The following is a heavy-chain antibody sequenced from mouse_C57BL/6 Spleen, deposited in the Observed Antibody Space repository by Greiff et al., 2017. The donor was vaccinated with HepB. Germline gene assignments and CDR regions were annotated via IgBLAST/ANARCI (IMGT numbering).Heavy chain of an antibody. CDR2: IDPSDSYT. CDR3: ARDYYGSSHQAWFAY. J-gene: IGHJ3*01. CDR1: GYTFTSYW. D-gene: IGHD1-1*01. Sequence: QVQLKQPGAELVRPGTSVKLSCKASGYTFTSYWMHWVKQRPGQGLEWIGVIDPSDSYTNYNQKFKGKATLTVDTSSSTAYMQLSSLTSEDSAVYYCARDYYGSSHQAWFAYWGQGTLVTVSA. V-gene: IGHV1-59*01.